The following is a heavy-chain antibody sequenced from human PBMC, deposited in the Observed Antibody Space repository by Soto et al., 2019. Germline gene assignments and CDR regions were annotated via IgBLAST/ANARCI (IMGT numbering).Heavy chain of an antibody. D-gene: IGHD6-13*01. CDR2: INHSGST. CDR3: AMMGRQQGFQH. Sequence: SETLSLTCAVYGGSFSGYYWSWIRQPPGKGLEWIGEINHSGSTNYNPSLKSRVTISVDTSKNQFSLKLSSVTAADTAVYYCAMMGRQQGFQHWGQGTLVTVSS. CDR1: GGSFSGYY. V-gene: IGHV4-34*01. J-gene: IGHJ1*01.